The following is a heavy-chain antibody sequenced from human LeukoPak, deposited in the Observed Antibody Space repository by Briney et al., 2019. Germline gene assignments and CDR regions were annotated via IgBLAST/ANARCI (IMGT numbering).Heavy chain of an antibody. D-gene: IGHD3-10*01. J-gene: IGHJ5*02. Sequence: SETLSLTCAVYGGSFSGYYWSWIRQPPGKGLEWIGEINHRGSTNYNPSLKSRVTISVDTSKNQFSLKLSSVTAADTAVYYCARSQLYYGSGIYLGSKYNWFDPWGQGTLVTVSS. CDR1: GGSFSGYY. CDR3: ARSQLYYGSGIYLGSKYNWFDP. V-gene: IGHV4-34*01. CDR2: INHRGST.